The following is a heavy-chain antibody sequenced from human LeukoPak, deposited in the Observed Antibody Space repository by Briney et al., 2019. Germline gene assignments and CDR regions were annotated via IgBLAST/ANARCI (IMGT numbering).Heavy chain of an antibody. CDR1: GDSVASGGYY. D-gene: IGHD3-10*01. V-gene: IGHV4-61*08. CDR3: ARGGRGRNWFDP. Sequence: SETLSLTCTVSGDSVASGGYYWNWIRQPPGKGLEWIGYIYYSVSTNYNLSLKSRVTISVDTSENQFSLKLTSVTAADTAVYYCARGGRGRNWFDPWGQGALVTVSS. CDR2: IYYSVST. J-gene: IGHJ5*02.